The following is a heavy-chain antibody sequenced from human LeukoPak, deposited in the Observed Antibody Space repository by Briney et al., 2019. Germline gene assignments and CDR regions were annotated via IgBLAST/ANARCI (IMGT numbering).Heavy chain of an antibody. D-gene: IGHD3-9*01. J-gene: IGHJ4*02. CDR1: GGSISSSIYY. Sequence: SETLSLTCTVSGGSISSSIYYWGWIRQPPGKGLEWIGSIYNSGRTYYNPSLKSRVTISVDTSKNQFSLKVSSVTAADTAVYYCAKGWRSYDTLTGYYSDYWGQGTLVTVSS. CDR2: IYNSGRT. V-gene: IGHV4-39*07. CDR3: AKGWRSYDTLTGYYSDY.